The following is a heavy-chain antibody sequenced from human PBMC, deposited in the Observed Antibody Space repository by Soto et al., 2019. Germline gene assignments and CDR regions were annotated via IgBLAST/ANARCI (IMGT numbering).Heavy chain of an antibody. J-gene: IGHJ5*01. CDR1: GFIFSDYA. CDR3: GKEREQVVIDS. Sequence: EVQLLESGGGLVQPGGSLRLSCAASGFIFSDYAMSWVRQAPGKGLEWVSAINGRGGKTYYADSVKGRFTISRDNSKNTLNLAIDRLTGGEPAIYYRGKEREQVVIDSWGQGTLVTVSS. CDR2: INGRGGKT. V-gene: IGHV3-23*01. D-gene: IGHD6-6*01.